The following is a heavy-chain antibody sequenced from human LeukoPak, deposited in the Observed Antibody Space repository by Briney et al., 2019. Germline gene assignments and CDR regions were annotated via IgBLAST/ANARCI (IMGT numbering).Heavy chain of an antibody. Sequence: PGGSLRLSCAASGFTFSSYAMHWVRQAPGKGLEWVAVISYDGSNKYYADSVKGRFTISRDNPKNTLYLQMNSLRAEDTAVYYCARDRVIAVAGRWGYYFDYWGQGTLVTVSS. CDR2: ISYDGSNK. V-gene: IGHV3-30*04. J-gene: IGHJ4*02. D-gene: IGHD6-19*01. CDR1: GFTFSSYA. CDR3: ARDRVIAVAGRWGYYFDY.